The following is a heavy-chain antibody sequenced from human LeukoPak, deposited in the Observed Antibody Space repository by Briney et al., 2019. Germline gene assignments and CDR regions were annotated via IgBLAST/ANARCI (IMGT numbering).Heavy chain of an antibody. Sequence: PSGTLSLTCAVSGGSISSSNWWSWVRQPPGQGLEWIGEIYHSGSTNYNPSLKSRVTISVDTSKNQFSLKLSSVTAADTAVYYCARQGSDSSGYYYYGMDVWGQGTTVTVSS. V-gene: IGHV4-4*02. J-gene: IGHJ6*02. CDR2: IYHSGST. CDR1: GGSISSSNW. D-gene: IGHD3-22*01. CDR3: ARQGSDSSGYYYYGMDV.